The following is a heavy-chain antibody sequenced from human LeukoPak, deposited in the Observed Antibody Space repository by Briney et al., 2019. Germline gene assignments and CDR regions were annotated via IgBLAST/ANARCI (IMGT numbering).Heavy chain of an antibody. D-gene: IGHD3-9*01. Sequence: ASVKVSCKASGYTFTGYYIHWVRQAPGQGLEWMGWINPNSGGTNYAQNSQGRVTMTRDTSISTAYMELSRLRFDDTAVYYCARALMKYYDILTGPAFDIWGQGTMVTVSS. CDR3: ARALMKYYDILTGPAFDI. CDR1: GYTFTGYY. V-gene: IGHV1-2*02. CDR2: INPNSGGT. J-gene: IGHJ3*02.